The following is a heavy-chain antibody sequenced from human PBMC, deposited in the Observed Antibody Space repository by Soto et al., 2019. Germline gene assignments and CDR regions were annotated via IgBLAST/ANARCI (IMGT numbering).Heavy chain of an antibody. D-gene: IGHD6-19*01. CDR1: GFTFSSYA. CDR3: ARAPEQWLVPGAFDI. J-gene: IGHJ3*02. Sequence: QVQLVESGGGVVQPGRSLRLSCAASGFTFSSYAMHWVRQAPGKGLEWVAVISYDGSNKYYADSVKGRFTISRDNSKNTLYLQMNSLRAEDTAVYYCARAPEQWLVPGAFDIWGQGTMVTGSS. CDR2: ISYDGSNK. V-gene: IGHV3-30-3*01.